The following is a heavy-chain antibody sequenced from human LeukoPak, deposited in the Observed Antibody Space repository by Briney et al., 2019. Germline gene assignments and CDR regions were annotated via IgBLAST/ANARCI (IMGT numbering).Heavy chain of an antibody. J-gene: IGHJ6*03. CDR1: GFTFSSYD. D-gene: IGHD4-11*01. CDR3: ARDGNTVTTSPYYYYMDV. V-gene: IGHV3-13*01. Sequence: GGSLRLSCAASGFTFSSYDMHWVRQATGKGLEWVSAIGTAGDTYYPGSVKGRFTISRENAKNSLYLQMNSLRAGDTAVYYCARDGNTVTTSPYYYYMDVCGKGTTVTVSS. CDR2: IGTAGDT.